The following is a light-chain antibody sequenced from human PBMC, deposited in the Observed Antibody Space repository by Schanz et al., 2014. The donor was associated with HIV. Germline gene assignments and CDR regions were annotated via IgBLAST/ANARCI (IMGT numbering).Light chain of an antibody. J-gene: IGKJ1*01. CDR3: QQYGSSPRT. V-gene: IGKV3-20*01. Sequence: EIVMTQSPVTLSVSPGERVTLSCRASRSVNSNLAWYQQKPGQAPRLLIYDASNRATGIPARFSGSGHGTDFTLSISRLEPGDFAVYYCQQYGSSPRTFGQGTKVEIK. CDR1: RSVNSN. CDR2: DAS.